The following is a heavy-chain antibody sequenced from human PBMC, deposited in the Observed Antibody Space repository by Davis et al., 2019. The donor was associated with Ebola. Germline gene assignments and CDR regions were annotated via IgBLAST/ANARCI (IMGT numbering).Heavy chain of an antibody. CDR2: INPHNGNT. CDR3: ARGVGPIDY. Sequence: ASVKVSCKASGYTFTSYGITWVRQAPGQGLEWMGWINPHNGNTNYAQNVQGRVTMTTDTSTSTAYMEVGILRSDDTAVYYCARGVGPIDYWGQGTLVTVSS. J-gene: IGHJ4*02. D-gene: IGHD1-26*01. CDR1: GYTFTSYG. V-gene: IGHV1-18*04.